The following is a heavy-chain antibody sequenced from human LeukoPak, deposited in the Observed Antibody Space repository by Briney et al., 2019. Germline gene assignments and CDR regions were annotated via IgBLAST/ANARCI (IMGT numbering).Heavy chain of an antibody. Sequence: KSSETLSLTCAVYGGSFSGYYWSWIRQPPGKGLEWIGEINHSGSTNYNPSLKSRVTISVDTSKNQFSLKLSSVTAADTAVYYCARDVRTGVDYWGQGTLATVSS. CDR1: GGSFSGYY. V-gene: IGHV4-34*01. CDR3: ARDVRTGVDY. CDR2: INHSGST. D-gene: IGHD1-14*01. J-gene: IGHJ4*02.